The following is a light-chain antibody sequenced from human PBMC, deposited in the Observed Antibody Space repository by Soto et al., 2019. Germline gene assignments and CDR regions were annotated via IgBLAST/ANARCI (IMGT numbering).Light chain of an antibody. CDR2: GAS. V-gene: IGKV3-15*01. Sequence: EIVMTQSPATLSVSPGERATLSCSASQSVTSNLAWYQQKPGQAPRLLIYGASNRATGIPARFSGSGSGTELTLNISSLQSEDFAVYYCQQYHNWPPTFGQGTRLEIK. CDR1: QSVTSN. J-gene: IGKJ5*01. CDR3: QQYHNWPPT.